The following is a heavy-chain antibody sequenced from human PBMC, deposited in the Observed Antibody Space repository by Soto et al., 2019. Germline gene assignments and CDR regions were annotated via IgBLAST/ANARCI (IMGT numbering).Heavy chain of an antibody. D-gene: IGHD3-9*01. CDR3: ASALRYFDWLLYDY. CDR2: IIPIFGTA. V-gene: IGHV1-69*13. Sequence: VKVSCKASGGTFSSYAISWVRQAPGQGLEWMGGIIPIFGTANYAQKFQGRVTITADESTSTAYMELSSLRSEDTAVYYCASALRYFDWLLYDYWGQGTLVTVSS. J-gene: IGHJ4*02. CDR1: GGTFSSYA.